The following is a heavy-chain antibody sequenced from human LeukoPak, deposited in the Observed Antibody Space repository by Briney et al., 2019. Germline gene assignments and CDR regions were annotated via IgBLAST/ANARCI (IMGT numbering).Heavy chain of an antibody. V-gene: IGHV3-9*01. CDR1: GFTFDDYA. CDR3: AKALYSSGWYFDY. Sequence: GRSLRLSCAASGFTFDDYALHWVGQAPGKGLERVSGISWNSGSIRYADSLTGRVTISRDNAKNSLYLQMNSLRAEDTALYYCAKALYSSGWYFDYWGQGTLVTVSS. J-gene: IGHJ4*02. CDR2: ISWNSGSI. D-gene: IGHD6-19*01.